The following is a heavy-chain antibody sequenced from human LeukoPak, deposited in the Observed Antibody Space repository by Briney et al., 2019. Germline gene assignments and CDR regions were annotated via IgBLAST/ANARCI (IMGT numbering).Heavy chain of an antibody. CDR1: GFTFSSYG. D-gene: IGHD2-2*01. CDR2: ISGSGGST. V-gene: IGHV3-23*01. J-gene: IGHJ4*02. Sequence: GGSLRLSCAASGFTFSSYGMSWVRQAPGKGLEWVSAISGSGGSTYYADSVKGWFTISRDNSKNTLYLQMNSLRAEDTAVYYCAKAPSLGYCSSTSCYGGGIDYWGQGTLVTVSS. CDR3: AKAPSLGYCSSTSCYGGGIDY.